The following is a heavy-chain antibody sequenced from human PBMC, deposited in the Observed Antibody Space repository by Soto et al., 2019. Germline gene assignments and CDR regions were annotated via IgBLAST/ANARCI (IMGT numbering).Heavy chain of an antibody. CDR2: ISYDGSNK. CDR3: ARAQRITIFGVDLTHERTDYFDY. J-gene: IGHJ4*02. CDR1: GFTFSSYA. D-gene: IGHD3-3*01. V-gene: IGHV3-30-3*01. Sequence: GGSLRLSCAASGFTFSSYAMHWVRQAPGKGLEWVAVISYDGSNKYYADSVKGRFTISRDNSKNTLYLQMNSLRAEDTAVYYCARAQRITIFGVDLTHERTDYFDYWGQGTLVTVSS.